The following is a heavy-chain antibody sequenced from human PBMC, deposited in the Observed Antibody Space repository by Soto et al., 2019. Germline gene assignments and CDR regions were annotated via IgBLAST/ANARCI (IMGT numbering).Heavy chain of an antibody. V-gene: IGHV3-33*01. J-gene: IGHJ4*02. Sequence: GGSVRLSCAASGFTFSSYAMHWVRQAPGKGLEWVAVIWYDGSNENYADSVKGRFTISRDNPKNTLYLQMNSLRAEDTALYYCARDGIEYSGYDIEYWGQGTQVTVSS. CDR2: IWYDGSNE. CDR3: ARDGIEYSGYDIEY. D-gene: IGHD5-12*01. CDR1: GFTFSSYA.